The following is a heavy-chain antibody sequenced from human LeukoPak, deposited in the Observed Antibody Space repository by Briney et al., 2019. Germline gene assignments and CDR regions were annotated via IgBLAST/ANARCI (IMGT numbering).Heavy chain of an antibody. CDR1: GYTFTSYG. V-gene: IGHV1-18*01. CDR2: ISAYNGNT. Sequence: ASVKVSCKASGYTFTSYGISWVRQAPGQELEWMGWISAYNGNTNYAQKLQGRVTMTTDTSTSTAYMELRSLRSDDTAVYYCARDLGGDSGDWFDPWGQGTLVTVSS. J-gene: IGHJ5*02. CDR3: ARDLGGDSGDWFDP. D-gene: IGHD3-3*01.